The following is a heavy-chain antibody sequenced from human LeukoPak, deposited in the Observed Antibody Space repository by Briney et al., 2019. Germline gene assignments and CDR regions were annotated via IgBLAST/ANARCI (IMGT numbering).Heavy chain of an antibody. D-gene: IGHD6-19*01. CDR2: ISSSSSNI. CDR3: ARDRSGWYYIFDY. V-gene: IGHV3-21*01. Sequence: GGSLRLSCAASGFTFSSYSMNWVRQAPGKGLEWVSSISSSSSNIYYADSVKGRFTISRDDAKNSLYLQMNSLRAEDTAVYHCARDRSGWYYIFDYWGQGTLVTVSS. CDR1: GFTFSSYS. J-gene: IGHJ4*02.